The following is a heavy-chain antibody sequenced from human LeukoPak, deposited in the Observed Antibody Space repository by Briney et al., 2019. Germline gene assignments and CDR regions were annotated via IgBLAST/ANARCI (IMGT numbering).Heavy chain of an antibody. CDR1: GFTFSDFA. J-gene: IGHJ4*02. D-gene: IGHD3-22*01. CDR3: AKESLVVIESYFDN. Sequence: PGGSLRLSCVVSGFTFSDFAMSWVRRAPGKGLEWVSAITGSGETKYYADSVKGRFTMSRDNSKNTLYLQMNSLRDEDTGEYFCAKESLVVIESYFDNWGQGTLVTVSS. CDR2: ITGSGETK. V-gene: IGHV3-23*01.